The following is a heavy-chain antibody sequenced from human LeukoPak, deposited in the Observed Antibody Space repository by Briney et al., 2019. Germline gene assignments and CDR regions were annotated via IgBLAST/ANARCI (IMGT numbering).Heavy chain of an antibody. D-gene: IGHD6-6*01. CDR2: IKQDGSEK. J-gene: IGHJ4*02. CDR1: GFTFSSYW. V-gene: IGHV3-7*01. Sequence: GGSLRLSCAASGFTFSSYWMSWVRQAPGKGLEWVANIKQDGSEKYYVDSVKGRFTISRDNAKNSLYLQMNSLRAEDTAVYYCARDSLPHVAALDYWGQGTLVTVSS. CDR3: ARDSLPHVAALDY.